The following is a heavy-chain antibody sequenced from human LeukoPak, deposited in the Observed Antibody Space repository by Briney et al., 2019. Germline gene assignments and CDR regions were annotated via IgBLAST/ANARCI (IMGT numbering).Heavy chain of an antibody. CDR1: GGSFSGYY. J-gene: IGHJ4*02. CDR3: ARRAPRLKHVDY. Sequence: SETLSLTCAVYGGSFSGYYWSWIRQPPGKGLEWIGEINHSGSTNYNPSLKSRVTISVDTSKNQFSLKLSSVTAADTAVYYCARRAPRLKHVDYWGQGTLVTVSS. CDR2: INHSGST. V-gene: IGHV4-34*01. D-gene: IGHD1-1*01.